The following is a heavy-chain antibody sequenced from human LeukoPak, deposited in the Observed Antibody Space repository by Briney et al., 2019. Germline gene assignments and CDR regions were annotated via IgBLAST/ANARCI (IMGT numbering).Heavy chain of an antibody. V-gene: IGHV4-39*07. Sequence: SETLSLTCTVSGGSISSSSYYWGWIRQPPGKGLEWIGRIYYSGSTYYNPSLKSRVTISVDTSKNQFSLKLSSVTAADTAVYYCAREKQFRYYDSSGYMDYWGQGTLVTVSS. CDR1: GGSISSSSYY. D-gene: IGHD3-22*01. CDR2: IYYSGST. J-gene: IGHJ4*02. CDR3: AREKQFRYYDSSGYMDY.